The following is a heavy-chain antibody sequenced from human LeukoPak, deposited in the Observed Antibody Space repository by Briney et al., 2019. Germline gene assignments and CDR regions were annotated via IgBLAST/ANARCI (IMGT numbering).Heavy chain of an antibody. CDR1: GFTFSSYS. D-gene: IGHD1-26*01. CDR2: ISSSSSTI. CDR3: ARDPYSGSYGPYYYYYMDV. V-gene: IGHV3-48*01. Sequence: GGSLRLSCAASGFTFSSYSMNWVRQAPGKGLEWVSYISSSSSTIYYADSVKGRFTISRDNAKNSLYLQMNSLRAEDTAVYYCARDPYSGSYGPYYYYYMDVWGKGTTVTISS. J-gene: IGHJ6*03.